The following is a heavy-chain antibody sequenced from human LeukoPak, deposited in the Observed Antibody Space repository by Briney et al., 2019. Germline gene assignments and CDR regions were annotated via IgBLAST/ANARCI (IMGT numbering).Heavy chain of an antibody. CDR3: AKGQFSRGVFYFDY. CDR2: ISGSGDSA. V-gene: IGHV3-23*01. J-gene: IGHJ4*02. D-gene: IGHD2-2*01. CDR1: GFTFSSYA. Sequence: PGGSLRLSCAASGFTFSSYAMSWVRQAPGKGLEWVSAISGSGDSADYADSVKGRFTISRDNSKNTLYLQVNSLRAEDTAVYYCAKGQFSRGVFYFDYWGRGTLVTVSS.